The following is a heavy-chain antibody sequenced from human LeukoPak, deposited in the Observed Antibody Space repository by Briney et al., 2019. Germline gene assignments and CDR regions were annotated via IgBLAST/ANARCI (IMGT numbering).Heavy chain of an antibody. CDR3: AKDEHDGAFDI. CDR2: VSGSATRT. CDR1: GFTFSSYV. J-gene: IGHJ3*02. Sequence: GGSLRLSCAASGFTFSSYVMCWVRQAPGKGLEWVAGVSGSATRTYYADSVKGRFTISRDKSKSTLYLQMNSLRAEDTAVYYCAKDEHDGAFDIWGQGTTVTVSS. D-gene: IGHD1-1*01. V-gene: IGHV3-23*01.